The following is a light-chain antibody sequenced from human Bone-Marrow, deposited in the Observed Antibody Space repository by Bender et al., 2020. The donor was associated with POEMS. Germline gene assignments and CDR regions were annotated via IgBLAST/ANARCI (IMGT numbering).Light chain of an antibody. J-gene: IGLJ3*02. CDR2: EVN. CDR3: SSTLGNNIWV. CDR1: IHDLGTYSL. V-gene: IGLV2-14*02. Sequence: QSALTQPASVSGSPGQSITISCTGNIHDLGTYSLVSWYQQHPGKAPKLIIYEVNRRPSGVPDRFSGSKSGNTASLTVSGLQPEDEADYYCSSTLGNNIWVFGGGTKLTVL.